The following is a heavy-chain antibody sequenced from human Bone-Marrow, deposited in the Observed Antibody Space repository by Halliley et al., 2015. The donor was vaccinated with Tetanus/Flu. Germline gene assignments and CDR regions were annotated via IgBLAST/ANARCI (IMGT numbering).Heavy chain of an antibody. Sequence: IGYCSSRGSTNYHPPLKGRAPISADPSKKQLSLKLPSVTAADTAVYYCAGRLSSSWYDGLDVWGQGTTVTVSS. D-gene: IGHD6-13*01. V-gene: IGHV4-59*12. CDR3: AGRLSSSWYDGLDV. J-gene: IGHJ6*02. CDR2: CSSRGST.